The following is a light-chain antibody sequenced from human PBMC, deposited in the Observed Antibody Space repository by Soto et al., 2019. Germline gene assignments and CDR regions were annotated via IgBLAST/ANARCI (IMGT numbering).Light chain of an antibody. CDR1: QSVSSSY. J-gene: IGKJ1*01. V-gene: IGKV3-20*01. Sequence: EIVLTQSPGTLSLSPGERATLSCRTSQSVSSSYLAWYQQKPGQAPRLLIYGASTRATGIPDRFSGSGSGTDFTLTISRLEPEDFAVYYCQQYGTSFWTFGKGPRWKSN. CDR2: GAS. CDR3: QQYGTSFWT.